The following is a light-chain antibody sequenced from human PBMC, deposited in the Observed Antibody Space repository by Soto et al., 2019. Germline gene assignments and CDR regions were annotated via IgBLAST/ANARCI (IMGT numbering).Light chain of an antibody. J-gene: IGKJ5*01. CDR2: AES. CDR1: QSISSC. Sequence: QMTQSPSSLSSSLGDSVTITCRASQSISSCLNWYQQKTGKAPKILIYAESSLQSGVPSRFSGTGSGTDLNLTISNLKPGDFATYYCQKSYSNTITCGQGTRLEIK. V-gene: IGKV1-39*01. CDR3: QKSYSNTIT.